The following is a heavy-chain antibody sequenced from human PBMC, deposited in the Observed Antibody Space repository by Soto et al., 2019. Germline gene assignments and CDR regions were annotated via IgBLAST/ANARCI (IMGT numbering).Heavy chain of an antibody. Sequence: GGSLRLSCAASGFAFSTSTMNWVRQAPGKGLEWVSGVSYSGSSTYYADSVKGRFSISRDNSKNTLYLQMNSLSAEDTAIYYCAKATFPCTGTWNPFASWGQGSLVTVSS. CDR2: VSYSGSST. V-gene: IGHV3-23*01. CDR1: GFAFSTST. CDR3: AKATFPCTGTWNPFAS. J-gene: IGHJ1*01. D-gene: IGHD2-8*02.